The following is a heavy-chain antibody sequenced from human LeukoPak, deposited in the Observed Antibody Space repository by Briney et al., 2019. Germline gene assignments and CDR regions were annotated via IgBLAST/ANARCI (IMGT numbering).Heavy chain of an antibody. CDR1: GLTFTNFA. V-gene: IGHV3-23*01. D-gene: IGHD4-17*01. CDR3: AKGTAVTPLYYFDY. CDR2: ITGSSGTT. Sequence: GGSLRLSCVASGLTFTNFAMTWVRQPPGKGLEWVSSITGSSGTTYDADSVRGRFTISRDVSKNTLYLQMNGLRAEDTATYYCAKGTAVTPLYYFDYWGQGVLVTVSS. J-gene: IGHJ4*02.